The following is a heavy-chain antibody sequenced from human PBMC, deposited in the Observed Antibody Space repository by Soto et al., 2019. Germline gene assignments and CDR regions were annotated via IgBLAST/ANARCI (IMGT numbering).Heavy chain of an antibody. Sequence: SETLSLTCSVSGAALNSGNYYWSWIRQVPGKGLEWIGHIYVTGAVDYNPSLRDRITISQDTSERQFSLNLRLVTATDTAVYYCARLRIATNNYKWFDPWGQGTLVTVSS. V-gene: IGHV4-31*03. J-gene: IGHJ5*02. D-gene: IGHD2-21*01. CDR1: GAALNSGNYY. CDR2: IYVTGAV. CDR3: ARLRIATNNYKWFDP.